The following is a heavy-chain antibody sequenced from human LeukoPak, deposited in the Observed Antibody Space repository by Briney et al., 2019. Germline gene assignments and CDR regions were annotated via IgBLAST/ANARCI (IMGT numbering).Heavy chain of an antibody. V-gene: IGHV5-51*01. Sequence: GESLKISCKGSGYGFTNYWIGWVRQMPGIGLEWIGVIFPADSDTRYSPSFQGQVTISADKSISTAYLQWSSLRASDTAMYYCARRGSGSYNDYWGQGTPVSVSS. CDR3: ARRGSGSYNDY. D-gene: IGHD1-26*01. J-gene: IGHJ4*02. CDR2: IFPADSDT. CDR1: GYGFTNYW.